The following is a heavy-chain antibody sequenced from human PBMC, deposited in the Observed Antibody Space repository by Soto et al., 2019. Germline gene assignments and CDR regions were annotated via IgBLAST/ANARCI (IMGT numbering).Heavy chain of an antibody. D-gene: IGHD4-17*01. CDR2: IYSGGST. J-gene: IGHJ5*02. Sequence: VQLVESGGGLVQPGGSLRLSCAASGFTVSSNYMSWVRQAPGKGLEWVSVIYSGGSTYYADSVKGRFTISRDNSKNTLYLQMNSLRAEDTAVYYCARHYGDSNSGWFDPWGQGTLVTVSS. CDR3: ARHYGDSNSGWFDP. CDR1: GFTVSSNY. V-gene: IGHV3-66*04.